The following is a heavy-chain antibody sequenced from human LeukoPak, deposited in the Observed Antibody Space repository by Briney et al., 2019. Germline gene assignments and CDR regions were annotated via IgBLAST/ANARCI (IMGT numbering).Heavy chain of an antibody. CDR2: IYTSGST. CDR3: ASVPLRDGHLPNNFDY. Sequence: PSETLSLTCIVSGGSISNYYWSWIRQPAGKGLEWIGRIYTSGSTKYNPSLKSRVTISLDTSKNQFSLNLNSVTAADTAVYYCASVPLRDGHLPNNFDYWGQGTLVTVSS. CDR1: GGSISNYY. V-gene: IGHV4-4*07. J-gene: IGHJ4*02. D-gene: IGHD1/OR15-1a*01.